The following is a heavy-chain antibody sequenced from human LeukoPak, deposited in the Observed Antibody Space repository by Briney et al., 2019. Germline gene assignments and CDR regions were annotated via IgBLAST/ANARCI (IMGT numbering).Heavy chain of an antibody. CDR3: ARDGYTVYEFPASWYFDL. CDR1: GFTLSSYS. V-gene: IGHV3-21*01. Sequence: GGSLRLSCAASGFTLSSYSMNWVRQAPGKGLEWVSSKSSSNTYINYADSVKGRFTISRDNAKNSLYLQMNSLRAEDSAVYSCARDGYTVYEFPASWYFDLWGRGALVTVSS. CDR2: KSSSNTYI. D-gene: IGHD5/OR15-5a*01. J-gene: IGHJ2*01.